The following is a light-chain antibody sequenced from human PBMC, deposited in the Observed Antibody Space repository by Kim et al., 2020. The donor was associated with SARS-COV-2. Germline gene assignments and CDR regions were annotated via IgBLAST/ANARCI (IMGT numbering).Light chain of an antibody. CDR3: NSRNSIGNHAV. J-gene: IGLJ7*01. CDR1: GPRSYY. CDR2: GKT. V-gene: IGLV3-19*01. Sequence: ALGRTVGFKTKEDGPRSYYRSGNQRKPGQAPLLVTYGKTNRPSGIPARFSASGPGNTASLTTPGAQAKEEADYYCNSRNSIGNHAVFGGGTQLTVL.